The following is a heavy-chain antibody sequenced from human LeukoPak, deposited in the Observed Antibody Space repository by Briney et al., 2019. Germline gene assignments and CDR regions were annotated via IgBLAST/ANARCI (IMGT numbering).Heavy chain of an antibody. V-gene: IGHV3-30*04. CDR1: GFTFSSYA. Sequence: GGSLRLSCAASGFTFSSYAMHWVRQAPGKGLEWVAVISYDGSNKYYADSVKGRFTISRDNSKNTLYLQMNSLRAEDTAVYYCARALRWSFDYWGQGTLVTVSS. J-gene: IGHJ4*02. CDR2: ISYDGSNK. CDR3: ARALRWSFDY. D-gene: IGHD4-23*01.